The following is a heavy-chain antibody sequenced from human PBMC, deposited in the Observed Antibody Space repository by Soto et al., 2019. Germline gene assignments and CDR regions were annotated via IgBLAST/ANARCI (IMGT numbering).Heavy chain of an antibody. CDR1: GFTFSSYW. CDR3: ARVPCLDSNYGMFAFDI. V-gene: IGHV3-7*01. Sequence: GGSLRLSCAASGFTFSSYWMSWVRQAPGKGLEWVANIKQDGSEKYYVDSVKGRFTISRDNAKNSLYLQMNSLRAEDKAVYYCARVPCLDSNYGMFAFDIWGQGTMVTVSS. CDR2: IKQDGSEK. D-gene: IGHD4-4*01. J-gene: IGHJ3*02.